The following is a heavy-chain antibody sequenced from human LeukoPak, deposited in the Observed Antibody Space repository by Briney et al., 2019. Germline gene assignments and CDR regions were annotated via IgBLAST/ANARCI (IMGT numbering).Heavy chain of an antibody. CDR2: ISAYNGNT. J-gene: IGHJ3*02. V-gene: IGHV1-18*01. Sequence: ASVKVSCKDSGYTFITYDISWLRQAPGQGLEWMGWISAYNGNTNYAQKFQGRVTMTTDTSTSTAYMELRSLRSDDTAVYYCARGYSRFGESTDAWVMWGQGTMVTVSS. CDR3: ARGYSRFGESTDAWVM. CDR1: GYTFITYD. D-gene: IGHD3-10*01.